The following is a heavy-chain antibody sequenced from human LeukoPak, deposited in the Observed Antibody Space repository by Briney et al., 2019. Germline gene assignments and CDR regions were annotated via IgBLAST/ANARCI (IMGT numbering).Heavy chain of an antibody. D-gene: IGHD6-19*01. J-gene: IGHJ4*02. CDR1: GFTFSSYS. CDR3: ARDRPRGYSSGCSDY. V-gene: IGHV3-21*01. Sequence: GGSLRLSCAASGFTFSSYSMNWVRQAPGKGLEWVSSISSSSSYIYYADSVKGRFTISRDNAKNSLSLQMNSLRAEDTAVYYCARDRPRGYSSGCSDYWGQGTLVTVSS. CDR2: ISSSSSYI.